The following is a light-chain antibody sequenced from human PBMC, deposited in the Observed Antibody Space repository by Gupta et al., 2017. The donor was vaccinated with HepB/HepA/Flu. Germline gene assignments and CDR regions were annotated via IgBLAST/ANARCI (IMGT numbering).Light chain of an antibody. V-gene: IGLV3-1*01. CDR2: QDT. CDR3: QAWDSGAAV. Sequence: SYEVIQLPSVSVSPGQTATLPCSGDKLGDKYASWYQQRPGQSPVLVIYQDTKRPSGIPERFSASNSGNTATLTISGTQAMDEADYYCQAWDSGAAVFGGGTKLIVL. J-gene: IGLJ2*01. CDR1: KLGDKY.